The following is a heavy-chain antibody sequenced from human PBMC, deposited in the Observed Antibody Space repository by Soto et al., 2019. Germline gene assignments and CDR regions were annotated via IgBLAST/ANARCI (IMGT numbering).Heavy chain of an antibody. CDR3: ARDKLGDYEGAFDI. CDR2: IYSGGST. CDR1: GFTVSSNY. J-gene: IGHJ3*02. D-gene: IGHD4-17*01. Sequence: PGGSLRLSCAASGFTVSSNYMSWVRQAPGKGLEWVSVIYSGGSTYYADSVKGRFTISRDNSKNTLYLQMNSLRAEDTAVYYCARDKLGDYEGAFDIWGQGTMVTVSS. V-gene: IGHV3-66*01.